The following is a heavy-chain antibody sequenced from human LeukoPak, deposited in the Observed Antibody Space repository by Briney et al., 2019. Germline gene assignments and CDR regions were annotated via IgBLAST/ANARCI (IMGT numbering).Heavy chain of an antibody. CDR1: GYTFTGYC. D-gene: IGHD2-2*01. J-gene: IGHJ5*02. Sequence: ASVKVSCKASGYTFTGYCMHWVRQAPGQGLEWMGWINPNSGGTNYAQKFQGRVTMTRDTSISTAYMELSRLRSDDTAVYYCARRVEYQLLYWFDPWGQGTLVTVSS. V-gene: IGHV1-2*02. CDR2: INPNSGGT. CDR3: ARRVEYQLLYWFDP.